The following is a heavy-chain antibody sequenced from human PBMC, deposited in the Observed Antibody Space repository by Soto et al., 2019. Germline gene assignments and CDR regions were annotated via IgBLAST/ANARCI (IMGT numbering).Heavy chain of an antibody. CDR2: ISYDGSNK. Sequence: QVQLVESGGGVVQPGRSLRLSCAASGFTFSSYGMHWVRQAPGKGLEWVAVISYDGSNKYYADSVKGRFTISRDNSKNTLYLHMNRLRAEDTAVYYCAKDWGYCSGGSCYSRDDAFDIWGQGTMVTVSS. CDR1: GFTFSSYG. J-gene: IGHJ3*02. CDR3: AKDWGYCSGGSCYSRDDAFDI. D-gene: IGHD2-15*01. V-gene: IGHV3-30*18.